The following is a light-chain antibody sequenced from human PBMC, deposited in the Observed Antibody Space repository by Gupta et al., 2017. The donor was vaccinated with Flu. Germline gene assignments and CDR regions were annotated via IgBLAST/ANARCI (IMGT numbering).Light chain of an antibody. Sequence: NFMLTQPRSVSESPGKTVTISCTRSSDSIASNYVQWYQQRPGSAPTTLIYEDNQRPSGVPNRFAGSTDSSSNYASITISGLKTEDEADYYCQYYDSANRGIFGGGTKLTVL. CDR3: QYYDSANRGI. CDR1: SDSIASNY. CDR2: EDN. V-gene: IGLV6-57*03. J-gene: IGLJ2*01.